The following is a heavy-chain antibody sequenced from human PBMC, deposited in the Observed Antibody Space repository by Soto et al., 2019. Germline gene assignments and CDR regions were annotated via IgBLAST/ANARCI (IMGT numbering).Heavy chain of an antibody. CDR2: VYSSGGT. CDR3: ARGQRFSDWFDP. D-gene: IGHD3-3*01. CDR1: GDSMTGYY. J-gene: IGHJ5*02. Sequence: QVRLQQSGPGLVKPSETLSLTCTVSGDSMTGYYWTWIRQPAGKGLEWIGRVYSSGGTHYNPSLKSRVSISRETSKNQFSLRLMSVTVADTAVYYCARGQRFSDWFDPWGQGVLVTVSS. V-gene: IGHV4-4*07.